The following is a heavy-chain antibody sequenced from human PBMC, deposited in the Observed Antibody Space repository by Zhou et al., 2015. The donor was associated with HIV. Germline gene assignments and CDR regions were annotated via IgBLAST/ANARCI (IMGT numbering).Heavy chain of an antibody. J-gene: IGHJ4*02. Sequence: QVQLVQSGAEVKKPGSSVKVSCKASGGTFSSYAISWVRQAPGQGLEWMGGIIPIFGTANYAQKFQGRVTITADKSTSTAYMELSSLRSEDTAVYYCARGTYYYDSSGYSTVDGFDYWGQGTLVTVSS. D-gene: IGHD3-22*01. CDR3: ARGTYYYDSSGYSTVDGFDY. V-gene: IGHV1-69*06. CDR2: IIPIFGTA. CDR1: GGTFSSYA.